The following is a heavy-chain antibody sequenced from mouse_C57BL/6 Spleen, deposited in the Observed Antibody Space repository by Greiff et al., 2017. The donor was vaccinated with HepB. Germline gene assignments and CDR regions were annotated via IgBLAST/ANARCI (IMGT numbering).Heavy chain of an antibody. Sequence: EVNVVESGGGLVKPGGSLKLSCAASGFTFSSYAMSWVRQTPEKRLEWVATISDGGSYTYYPDNVKGRFTISRDNAKNNLYLQMSHLKSEDTAMYYCARETTVVFDYWGQGTTLTVSS. V-gene: IGHV5-4*01. CDR3: ARETTVVFDY. D-gene: IGHD1-1*01. CDR2: ISDGGSYT. J-gene: IGHJ2*01. CDR1: GFTFSSYA.